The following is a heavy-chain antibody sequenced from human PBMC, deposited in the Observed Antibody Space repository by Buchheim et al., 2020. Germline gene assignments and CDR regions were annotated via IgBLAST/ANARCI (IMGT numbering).Heavy chain of an antibody. Sequence: QVQLQESGPGLVKPSETLSLTCTVSGDSISGSDEYWSWLRQPPGKGLEWIAYIYHSGTTYYNPSLGSRIVISVETSKNQFSLRLSSVTAADTAVYYWARGMNHYDSTPPWFDPWGRGTL. CDR2: IYHSGTT. V-gene: IGHV4-30-4*01. J-gene: IGHJ5*02. CDR1: GDSISGSDEY. CDR3: ARGMNHYDSTPPWFDP. D-gene: IGHD3-22*01.